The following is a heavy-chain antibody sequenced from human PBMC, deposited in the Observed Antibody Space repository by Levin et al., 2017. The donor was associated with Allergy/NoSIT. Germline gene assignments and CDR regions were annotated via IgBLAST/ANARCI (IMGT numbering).Heavy chain of an antibody. CDR3: AKEEPGRDCDY. CDR1: GFTFSSYA. V-gene: IGHV3-30*18. CDR2: ISYDGSDK. D-gene: IGHD1-14*01. J-gene: IGHJ4*02. Sequence: GGSLRLSCAASGFTFSSYAMHWVRQAPGKGLEWVAFISYDGSDKYYAESVKGRFTISRDDSKNTLYLQMYSLRSEDTAAYYCAKEEPGRDCDYWGQVGLVGVSS.